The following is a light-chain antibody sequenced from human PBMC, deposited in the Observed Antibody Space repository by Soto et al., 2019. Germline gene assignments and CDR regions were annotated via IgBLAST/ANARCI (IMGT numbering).Light chain of an antibody. CDR1: QGISSY. V-gene: IGKV1-8*01. J-gene: IGKJ4*01. Sequence: AIRMTQSPSSFSASTGDRVTITCRASQGISSYLAWYQQKPGKAPKLLIYAASTLQSGVPSRFSGSGSGTDLTLTISCLQSEDFATYYCQQYYSYLGTFGGGTKVDIK. CDR3: QQYYSYLGT. CDR2: AAS.